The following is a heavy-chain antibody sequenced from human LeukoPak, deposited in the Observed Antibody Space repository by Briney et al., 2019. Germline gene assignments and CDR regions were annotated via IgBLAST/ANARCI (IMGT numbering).Heavy chain of an antibody. V-gene: IGHV1-2*06. CDR3: ARDPWGGDIVVVPAAIHDP. D-gene: IGHD2-2*01. Sequence: ASVKVSCKASGYTFTGYYIHWVRQAPGQGLEWMGRINPNSGGTNFAQKFQGRVTMTRDTSISTAYMELSRLTSDDTAVYYCARDPWGGDIVVVPAAIHDPWGQGTLVTVSS. J-gene: IGHJ5*02. CDR1: GYTFTGYY. CDR2: INPNSGGT.